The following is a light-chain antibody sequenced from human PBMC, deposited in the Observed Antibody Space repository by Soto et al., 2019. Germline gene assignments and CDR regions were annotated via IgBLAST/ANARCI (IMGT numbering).Light chain of an antibody. CDR1: QTITIY. Sequence: DIQISQSPSSLSVSVGDRVTIACRASQTITIYLNWYQQKPVKAPRLLIHAASTLESGVPSRFSGSGSGTDFTLTISSLQPEDFATYYCQQSHSPQWTFGQGTKG. CDR2: AAS. J-gene: IGKJ1*01. CDR3: QQSHSPQWT. V-gene: IGKV1-39*01.